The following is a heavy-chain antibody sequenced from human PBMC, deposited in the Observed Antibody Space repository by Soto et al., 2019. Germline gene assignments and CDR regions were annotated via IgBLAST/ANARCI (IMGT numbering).Heavy chain of an antibody. CDR1: GFTFSSYG. CDR3: ARGVRHHDAFDI. D-gene: IGHD3-3*01. Sequence: PGGSLRLSCAASGFTFSSYGMHWVRQAPGKGLEWVAVIWYDGSNKYYADSVKGRFTISRDNSKNTLYLQMNSLRAEDTAVYYCARGVRHHDAFDIWGQGTMVTVSS. V-gene: IGHV3-33*01. J-gene: IGHJ3*02. CDR2: IWYDGSNK.